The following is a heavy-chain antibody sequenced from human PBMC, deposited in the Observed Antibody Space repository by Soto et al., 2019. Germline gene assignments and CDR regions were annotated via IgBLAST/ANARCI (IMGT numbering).Heavy chain of an antibody. CDR3: ARGWYNWNDRISAFDI. CDR1: GYTFTSYY. CDR2: INPNSGST. D-gene: IGHD1-1*01. Sequence: GASVKVSCKASGYTFTSYYMHWVRQAPGQGLEWMGRINPNSGSTNYAQKFQGWVTMTRDTSISTAYMELSRLRSDDTAVYYCARGWYNWNDRISAFDIWGQGTMVTVSS. J-gene: IGHJ3*02. V-gene: IGHV1-2*04.